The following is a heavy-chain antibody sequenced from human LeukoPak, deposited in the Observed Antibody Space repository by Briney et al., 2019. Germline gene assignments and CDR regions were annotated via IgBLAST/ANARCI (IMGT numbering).Heavy chain of an antibody. CDR3: ARGDFSSGYYVGYFDY. CDR2: IWYDGSNK. D-gene: IGHD3-3*01. J-gene: IGHJ4*02. Sequence: GGSLRLSCAASGFTFSSYGMHWVRQAPGKGLEWVAVIWYDGSNKYYADSVKGRFTISRDNSKNTLYLQMNSLRAEDTAVYYCARGDFSSGYYVGYFDYWGQGTLVTVSS. CDR1: GFTFSSYG. V-gene: IGHV3-33*01.